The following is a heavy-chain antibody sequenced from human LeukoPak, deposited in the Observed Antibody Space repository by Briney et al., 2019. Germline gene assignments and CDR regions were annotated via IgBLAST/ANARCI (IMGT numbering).Heavy chain of an antibody. V-gene: IGHV4-4*07. CDR2: MFTTGST. CDR3: VAGGNLGY. D-gene: IGHD6-19*01. Sequence: SETLSLTCTVSGGSISNYDYNWIRQPAGKGLEWIGHMFTTGSTNYNPSLKSRVTMSLDTSKNLFSLKLISVTSADTAVYYCVAGGNLGYWGQGTLVTASS. CDR1: GGSISNYD. J-gene: IGHJ4*02.